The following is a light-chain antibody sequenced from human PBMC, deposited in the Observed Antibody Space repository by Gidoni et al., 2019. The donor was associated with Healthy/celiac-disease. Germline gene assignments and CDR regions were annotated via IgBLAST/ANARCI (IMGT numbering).Light chain of an antibody. J-gene: IGKJ4*01. CDR1: QSVSSSY. Sequence: DIVLTQSPGTLSLSPGERATLSCRASQSVSSSYLVWYQQKPGQAPRRLIYGASSRATGIPDRFSGSGSGTDFTLTISRLEPEDFAVYYCQQYGRSPPRATFGGGTKVEIK. CDR3: QQYGRSPPRAT. V-gene: IGKV3-20*01. CDR2: GAS.